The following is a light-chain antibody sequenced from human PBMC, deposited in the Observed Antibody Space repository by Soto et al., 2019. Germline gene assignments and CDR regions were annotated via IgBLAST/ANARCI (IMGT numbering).Light chain of an antibody. CDR3: QQYGSSRT. V-gene: IGKV3-20*01. CDR2: GAS. CDR1: QSVRSSH. J-gene: IGKJ1*01. Sequence: EIVLTQSPGTLSLSPGERATLSCRTSQSVRSSHLAWYQQKPGQAPRLLIYGASSRATGIPARFSGSGSGTDFTLTISRLEPEDFAVYYCQQYGSSRTFGQGTKVDIK.